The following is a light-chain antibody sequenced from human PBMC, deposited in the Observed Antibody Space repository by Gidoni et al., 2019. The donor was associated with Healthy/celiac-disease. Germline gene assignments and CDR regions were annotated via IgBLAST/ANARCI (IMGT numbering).Light chain of an antibody. CDR2: AAS. Sequence: DIQVTQSPSSLSASVGDRVTITCRASQSIRSYLNWYQQKPGKAPKLLIYAASSLQSGVPSRFSGSGSGTDFTLTISSLQPEDFATYYCQQSYSTPTFGQGTKVEIK. J-gene: IGKJ1*01. CDR1: QSIRSY. V-gene: IGKV1-39*01. CDR3: QQSYSTPT.